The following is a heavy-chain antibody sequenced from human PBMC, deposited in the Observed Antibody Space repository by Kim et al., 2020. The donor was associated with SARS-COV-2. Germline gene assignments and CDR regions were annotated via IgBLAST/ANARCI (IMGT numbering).Heavy chain of an antibody. CDR1: GGSISSYY. Sequence: SETLSLTCTVSGGSISSYYWSWIRQPPGKGLEWIGYIYYSGSTNYNPSLKSRVTISVDTSKNQFSLKLSSVTAADTAVYYCARHWGGYCSSTSCYGPHLGVDYWGQGTLATVSS. V-gene: IGHV4-59*08. J-gene: IGHJ4*02. CDR2: IYYSGST. CDR3: ARHWGGYCSSTSCYGPHLGVDY. D-gene: IGHD2-2*01.